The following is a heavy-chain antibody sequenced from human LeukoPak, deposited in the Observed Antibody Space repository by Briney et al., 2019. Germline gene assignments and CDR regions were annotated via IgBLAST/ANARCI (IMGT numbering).Heavy chain of an antibody. CDR3: ARGRSVSSGWSYPY. D-gene: IGHD6-19*01. J-gene: IGHJ4*02. Sequence: ASVKVSCKASGYTFTSYGMSWVRQAPGQGLEWMGCISAYNGNTNYAQKLQGRVTMTTDTSTSTAYMELRSLRSDDTAVYYCARGRSVSSGWSYPYWGQGTLVTVSS. CDR1: GYTFTSYG. CDR2: ISAYNGNT. V-gene: IGHV1-18*01.